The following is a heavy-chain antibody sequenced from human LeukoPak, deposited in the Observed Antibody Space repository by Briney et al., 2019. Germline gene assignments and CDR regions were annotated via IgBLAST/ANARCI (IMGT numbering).Heavy chain of an antibody. CDR2: MRGSGDAT. V-gene: IGHV3-23*01. CDR3: AKLLGFGGGGMDV. Sequence: GGSLRLSCAASGFSFSSYAMSWVRQAPGKGLEWVSNMRGSGDATYYADSVKGRCTLSRDNSKNTVYLQMNSLRAEDTAVYYCAKLLGFGGGGMDVWGQGTTVVVPS. J-gene: IGHJ6*02. CDR1: GFSFSSYA. D-gene: IGHD3-10*01.